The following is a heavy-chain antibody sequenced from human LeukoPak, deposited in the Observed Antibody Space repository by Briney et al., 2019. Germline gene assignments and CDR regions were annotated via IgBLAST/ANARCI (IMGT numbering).Heavy chain of an antibody. V-gene: IGHV3-64*01. CDR3: ARADYYGSRQLLYYFDY. Sequence: PGGSLRLSCAASGFTFSSYAMHWVRQAPGKGLEYVSAISSNGGSTYYANSVKGRFTISRDNSKNTLYFQMGSLRAEDMAVYYCARADYYGSRQLLYYFDYWGQGTLVTVSS. D-gene: IGHD3-10*01. CDR2: ISSNGGST. CDR1: GFTFSSYA. J-gene: IGHJ4*02.